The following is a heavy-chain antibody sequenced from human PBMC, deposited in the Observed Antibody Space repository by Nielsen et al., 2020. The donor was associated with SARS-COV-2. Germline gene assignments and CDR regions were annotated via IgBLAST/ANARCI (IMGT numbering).Heavy chain of an antibody. V-gene: IGHV3-15*01. CDR1: GFTFSNAW. CDR2: IKSKTDGGTT. J-gene: IGHJ4*02. CDR3: TTEPYLYYYDSSCNGHPFDY. D-gene: IGHD3-22*01. Sequence: LSLTCAASGFTFSNAWMSWVRQAPGKGLGWVGRIKSKTDGGTTDYAAPVKGRFTISRDDSKNTLYLQMNSLKTEDTAVYYCTTEPYLYYYDSSCNGHPFDYWGQGTLVTVSS.